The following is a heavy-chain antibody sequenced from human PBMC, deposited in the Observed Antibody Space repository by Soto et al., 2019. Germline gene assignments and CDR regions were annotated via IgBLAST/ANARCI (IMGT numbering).Heavy chain of an antibody. Sequence: EVQVVESGGDLVQPGRSLRLSCAASGITFDNCVIHWVRQAPGKGLEWVSGFFWNSATLGYADSVKGRFIVSRDNGNSALHLQMNSLRSEDTAVYYCIREVLAGGADYWGQGTLVTVSS. CDR2: FFWNSATL. CDR1: GITFDNCV. D-gene: IGHD1-1*01. V-gene: IGHV3-9*01. CDR3: IREVLAGGADY. J-gene: IGHJ4*02.